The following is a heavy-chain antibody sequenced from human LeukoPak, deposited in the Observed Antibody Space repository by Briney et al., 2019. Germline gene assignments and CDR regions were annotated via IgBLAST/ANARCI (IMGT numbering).Heavy chain of an antibody. CDR3: ARGYYYYDPQGFDP. D-gene: IGHD3-16*01. V-gene: IGHV4-59*01. CDR2: VYYSGST. Sequence: SETLSLTCTVSGGSISTYYWTWLRQPPGKGLEWIGDVYYSGSTNYNPSLKSRVTISVDTSNNQFSLNVSSVTAADTAIYYCARGYYYYDPQGFDPWGQGTLVTVSS. CDR1: GGSISTYY. J-gene: IGHJ5*02.